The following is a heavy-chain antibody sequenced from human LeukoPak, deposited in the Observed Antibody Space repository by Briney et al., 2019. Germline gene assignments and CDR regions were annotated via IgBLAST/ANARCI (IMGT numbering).Heavy chain of an antibody. CDR1: GCTFTSYG. J-gene: IGHJ5*02. CDR3: ARVGDGSGSYYENWFDP. Sequence: ASVKVSCKASGCTFTSYGISWVRQAPGQGLEWMGWISAYNGNTNYAQKLQGRVTMTTDTSTSTAYMELRSLRSDDTAVYYCARVGDGSGSYYENWFDPWGQGTLVTVSS. V-gene: IGHV1-18*04. CDR2: ISAYNGNT. D-gene: IGHD3-10*01.